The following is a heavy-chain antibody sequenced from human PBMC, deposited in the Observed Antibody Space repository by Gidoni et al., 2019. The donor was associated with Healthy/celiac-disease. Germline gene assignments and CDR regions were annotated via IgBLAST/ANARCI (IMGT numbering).Heavy chain of an antibody. CDR1: GFTFSSYA. Sequence: EVQLLESGGGLVQPGGSMRLSCAASGFTFSSYAMSWVRQAPGKGLEWVSAISGSGGSTYYADSVKGRFTISRDDSKNTLYLQMNSLRAEDTAVYYCAKGVVGATGLLDYWGQGTLVTVSS. J-gene: IGHJ4*02. D-gene: IGHD1-26*01. CDR2: ISGSGGST. CDR3: AKGVVGATGLLDY. V-gene: IGHV3-23*01.